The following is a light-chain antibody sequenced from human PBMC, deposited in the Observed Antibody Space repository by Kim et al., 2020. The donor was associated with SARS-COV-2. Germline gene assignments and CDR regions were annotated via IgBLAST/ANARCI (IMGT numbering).Light chain of an antibody. CDR2: RNN. J-gene: IGLJ1*01. CDR3: TAWDSSLSAYV. V-gene: IGLV10-54*04. CDR1: SNDVGNQG. Sequence: LTQPPSVSKGLRQTATLTCTGNSNDVGNQGAAWLQQHQGHPPKLLSYRNNNRPSGISERFSASRSGNTASLTITGLQPEDEADYYCTAWDSSLSAYVFGIGTKVTVL.